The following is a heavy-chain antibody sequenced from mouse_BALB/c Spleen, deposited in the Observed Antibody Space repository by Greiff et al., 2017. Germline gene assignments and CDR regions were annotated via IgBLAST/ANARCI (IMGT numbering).Heavy chain of an antibody. V-gene: IGHV1S56*01. Sequence: QVHVKQSGPELVKPGALVKISCKASGYTFTSYDINWVKQRPGQGLEWIGWIYPGDGSTKYNEKFKGKATLTADKSSSTAYMQLSSLTSENSAVYFCARAHYYGSSYSAWFAYWGQGTLVTVSA. CDR3: ARAHYYGSSYSAWFAY. J-gene: IGHJ3*01. CDR1: GYTFTSYD. CDR2: IYPGDGST. D-gene: IGHD1-1*01.